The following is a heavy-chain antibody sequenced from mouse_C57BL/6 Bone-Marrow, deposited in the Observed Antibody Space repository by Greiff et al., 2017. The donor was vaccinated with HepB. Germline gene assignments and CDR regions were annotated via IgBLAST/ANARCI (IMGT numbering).Heavy chain of an antibody. CDR2: IYPGDGDT. CDR3: ASPTAYYGSSHYFDY. Sequence: QVQLQQSGPELVKPGASVKISCKASGYAFSSSWMNWVKQRPGKGLEWIGRIYPGDGDTNYNGKFKGKATLTADKSSSTAYMQLSSLTSEDSAVYFCASPTAYYGSSHYFDYWGQGTTLTVSS. J-gene: IGHJ2*01. V-gene: IGHV1-82*01. CDR1: GYAFSSSW. D-gene: IGHD1-1*01.